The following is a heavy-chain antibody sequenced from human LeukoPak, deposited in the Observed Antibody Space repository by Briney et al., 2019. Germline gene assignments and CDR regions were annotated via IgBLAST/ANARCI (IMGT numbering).Heavy chain of an antibody. V-gene: IGHV4-34*01. CDR3: ARGRITIFGVVRNWFDP. CDR2: INHSGST. Sequence: SETLSHTCTVYGGSFSGYYWSWIRQPPGKGLEWIGEINHSGSTNYNPSLKSRVTISVDTSKNQFSLKLSSVTAADTAVYYCARGRITIFGVVRNWFDPWGQGTLVTVSS. J-gene: IGHJ5*02. D-gene: IGHD3-3*01. CDR1: GGSFSGYY.